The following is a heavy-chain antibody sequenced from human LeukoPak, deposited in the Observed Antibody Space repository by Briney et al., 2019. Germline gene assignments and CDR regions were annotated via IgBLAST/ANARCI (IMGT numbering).Heavy chain of an antibody. D-gene: IGHD6-13*01. Sequence: GGSLRLSCPASGFTLSHYYMIWIRQAPGKGLEWVSYISSRGDTIYYADSVKGRFTISRDNAKNSLYLQMNSLRAEDTAIYYCARGGIAAAIDYWGQGTLVTVSS. CDR2: ISSRGDTI. V-gene: IGHV3-11*01. J-gene: IGHJ4*02. CDR3: ARGGIAAAIDY. CDR1: GFTLSHYY.